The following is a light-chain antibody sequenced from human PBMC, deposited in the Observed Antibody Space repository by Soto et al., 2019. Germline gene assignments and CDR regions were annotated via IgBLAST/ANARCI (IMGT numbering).Light chain of an antibody. J-gene: IGLJ1*01. CDR1: SSDVGGYNY. CDR3: SSYAGSNNYV. V-gene: IGLV2-8*01. Sequence: QSVAILKKESSSDVGGYNYVSWYQQHPGKAPKLMIYEVSKRPSGVPDRFSGSKSDNTASLTVSGLQAEDEADYYCSSYAGSNNYVFGTGTKVTVL. CDR2: EVS.